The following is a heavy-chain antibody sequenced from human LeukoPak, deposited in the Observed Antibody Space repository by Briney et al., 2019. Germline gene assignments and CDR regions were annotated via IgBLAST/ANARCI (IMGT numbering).Heavy chain of an antibody. CDR3: AKGAHVTAAAGMGAFDI. D-gene: IGHD6-13*01. V-gene: IGHV3-33*06. Sequence: GGSLRLSCAASGFTFSSYGMHWVRQAPGKGLEWVAVIWYDGSNKYYADSVKGRFTISRDNSKNTLYLQMNSLRAEDTAVYYCAKGAHVTAAAGMGAFDIWGQGTMVTVSS. J-gene: IGHJ3*02. CDR2: IWYDGSNK. CDR1: GFTFSSYG.